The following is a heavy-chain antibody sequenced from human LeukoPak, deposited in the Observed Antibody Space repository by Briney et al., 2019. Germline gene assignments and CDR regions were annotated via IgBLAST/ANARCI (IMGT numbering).Heavy chain of an antibody. CDR1: GFTFSSYG. CDR3: AKGSGGVIVTYYFDY. Sequence: PEGSLRLSCAASGFTFSSYGMHWVRQAPGKGLEWVAVISYDGSNKYYADSVKGRFTISRDNSKNTLYLQMNSLRAEDTAVYYCAKGSGGVIVTYYFDYWGQGTLVTVSS. D-gene: IGHD3-16*02. V-gene: IGHV3-30*18. J-gene: IGHJ4*02. CDR2: ISYDGSNK.